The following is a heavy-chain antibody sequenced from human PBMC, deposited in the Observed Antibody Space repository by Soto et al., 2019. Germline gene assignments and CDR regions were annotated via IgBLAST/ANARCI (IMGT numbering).Heavy chain of an antibody. D-gene: IGHD6-13*01. Sequence: ACSVRLSCAASGFTFDDYTMHWVRQAPGKGLEWVSLISWDGGSTYYADSVKGRFTISRDNTKNSLYLQMNSLRTEDTALYYCAKESASSSSSWYYYGMDVWGQGTPVTVSS. CDR3: AKESASSSSSWYYYGMDV. V-gene: IGHV3-43*01. CDR2: ISWDGGST. CDR1: GFTFDDYT. J-gene: IGHJ6*02.